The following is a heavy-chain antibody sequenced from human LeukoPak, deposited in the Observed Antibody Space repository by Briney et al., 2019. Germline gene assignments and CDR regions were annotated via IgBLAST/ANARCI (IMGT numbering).Heavy chain of an antibody. Sequence: ASVKVSCKASGYTFTGYYMHWVRQAPGHGLEWMGRINPNSGGTNYAQKFQGRVTMTRDTSISTAYMELSSLRSEDTAVYYCATAHDSSGYIGYWGQGTLVTVSS. CDR3: ATAHDSSGYIGY. CDR1: GYTFTGYY. D-gene: IGHD3-22*01. V-gene: IGHV1-2*06. J-gene: IGHJ4*02. CDR2: INPNSGGT.